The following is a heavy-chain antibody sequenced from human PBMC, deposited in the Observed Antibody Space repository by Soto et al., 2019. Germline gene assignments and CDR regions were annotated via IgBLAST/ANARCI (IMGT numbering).Heavy chain of an antibody. CDR3: ARAPNYDYIWGSYRYTESNWFDP. CDR2: INPSGGST. CDR1: GYTFTSYY. J-gene: IGHJ5*02. V-gene: IGHV1-46*03. D-gene: IGHD3-16*02. Sequence: ASVKVSCKASGYTFTSYYMHWVRQAPGQGLEWMGIINPSGGSTSYAQKFQGRVTMTRDTSTSTVYMELSSLRSEDTAVYYCARAPNYDYIWGSYRYTESNWFDPWGQGTLVTVSS.